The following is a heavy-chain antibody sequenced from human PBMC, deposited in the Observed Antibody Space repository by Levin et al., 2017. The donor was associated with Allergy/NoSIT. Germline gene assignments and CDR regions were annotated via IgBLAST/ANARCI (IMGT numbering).Heavy chain of an antibody. J-gene: IGHJ6*02. Sequence: GASVKVSCKASGYTFTGYYMHWVRQAPGQGLEWMGRINPNSGGTNYAQKFQGRVTMTRDTSISTAYMELSRLRSDDTAVYYCARGDDSSGWYVGGDSYGMDVWGQGTTVTVSS. CDR3: ARGDDSSGWYVGGDSYGMDV. CDR1: GYTFTGYY. CDR2: INPNSGGT. D-gene: IGHD6-19*01. V-gene: IGHV1-2*06.